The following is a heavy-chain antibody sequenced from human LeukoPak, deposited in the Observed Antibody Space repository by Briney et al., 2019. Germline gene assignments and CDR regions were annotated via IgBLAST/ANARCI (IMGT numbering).Heavy chain of an antibody. J-gene: IGHJ4*02. CDR1: GFTFSGYW. CDR2: IDSGGTGT. V-gene: IGHV3-74*01. D-gene: IGHD6-13*01. Sequence: GGSLRPSCAASGFTFSGYWMYWARQAPGQGLVWVSYIDSGGTGTNYADSVKGRFTISRDNAKNTLYLQMNSLRVDDTAVYYCARGVVAAGTDYWGQVTLVTVSS. CDR3: ARGVVAAGTDY.